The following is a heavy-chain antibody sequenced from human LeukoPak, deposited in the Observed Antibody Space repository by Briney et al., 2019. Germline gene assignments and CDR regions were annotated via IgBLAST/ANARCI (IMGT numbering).Heavy chain of an antibody. V-gene: IGHV3-64*01. CDR1: GFTFSSYA. CDR2: ISCNGGST. D-gene: IGHD3-3*01. Sequence: PGGSLRLSCAASGFTFSSYAMHWVRHAPGKGLEYVSDISCNGGSTHYANSVKGRFTISRDNSKNTLYLQMCSLRAEDMAVYYCARGGLRFLDCSLISHWGQGTLVTVSS. J-gene: IGHJ4*02. CDR3: ARGGLRFLDCSLISH.